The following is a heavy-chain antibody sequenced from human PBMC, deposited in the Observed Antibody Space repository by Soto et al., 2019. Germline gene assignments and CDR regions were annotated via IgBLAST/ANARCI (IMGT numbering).Heavy chain of an antibody. CDR2: IIPIFGTA. CDR3: ARDPSIAARLEAAWFDP. D-gene: IGHD6-6*01. CDR1: GGTFSSYA. J-gene: IGHJ5*02. Sequence: SVKVSCKASGGTFSSYAISWVRQAPGQGLEWMGGIIPIFGTANYAQKFQGRVTITADESTSTAYMGLSSLRSEDTAVYYCARDPSIAARLEAAWFDPWGQGTLVTVSS. V-gene: IGHV1-69*13.